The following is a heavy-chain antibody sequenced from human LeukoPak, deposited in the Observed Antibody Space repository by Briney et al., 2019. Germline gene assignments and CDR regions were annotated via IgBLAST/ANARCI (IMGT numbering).Heavy chain of an antibody. D-gene: IGHD3-10*01. CDR1: GYTFTGYY. Sequence: ASVKVSCKASGYTFTGYYMHWVRQAPGQGLEWMGWINPNSGGTNYAQKFQGRVTMTRDTSISTAYMELSRLRSDDTAVYYCARGYGSGSSHIDYWGQGTLVTVSS. V-gene: IGHV1-2*02. CDR3: ARGYGSGSSHIDY. J-gene: IGHJ4*02. CDR2: INPNSGGT.